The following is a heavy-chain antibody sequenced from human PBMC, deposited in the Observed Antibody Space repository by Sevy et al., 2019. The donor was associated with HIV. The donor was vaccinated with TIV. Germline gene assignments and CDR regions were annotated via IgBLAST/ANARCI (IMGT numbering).Heavy chain of an antibody. J-gene: IGHJ6*02. Sequence: GGSLRLSCAASGFTFSDYYMSWIRQAPGKGLEWVSYISSSGSTIYYADSVKGRFTISRDNAKNSLYLQMNSLRAGDTAVYYCVRGYYGSGSPYYYYGMDVWGQGTTVTVSS. CDR2: ISSSGSTI. CDR3: VRGYYGSGSPYYYYGMDV. V-gene: IGHV3-11*04. D-gene: IGHD3-10*01. CDR1: GFTFSDYY.